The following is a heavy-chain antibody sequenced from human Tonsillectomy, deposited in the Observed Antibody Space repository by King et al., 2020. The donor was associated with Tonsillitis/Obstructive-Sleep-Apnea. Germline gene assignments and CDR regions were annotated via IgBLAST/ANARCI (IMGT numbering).Heavy chain of an antibody. CDR3: AQVCSFYLGWSGYSYYFDY. J-gene: IGHJ4*02. Sequence: TLKESGPTLVKPTQTLTLTCTFSGFSLSTSGVGVGWSRQPPGKALEWLALIYCDDDKRYSPSLKSSPTITKDTSKNQEVLTITNMDPVDTATYYCAQVCSFYLGWSGYSYYFDYWGQGTLVTVSS. V-gene: IGHV2-5*02. D-gene: IGHD3-3*01. CDR1: GFSLSTSGVG. CDR2: IYCDDDK.